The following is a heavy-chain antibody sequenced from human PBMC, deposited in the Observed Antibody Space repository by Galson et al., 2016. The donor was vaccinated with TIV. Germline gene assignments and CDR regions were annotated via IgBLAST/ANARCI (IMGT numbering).Heavy chain of an antibody. D-gene: IGHD2-21*02. V-gene: IGHV1-69*10. Sequence: SVKVSCKASGGTFISYPISWVRQAPGQGLEWMGGIIPHVGIANYAQRLKGSVTITADKSTNTAYMELSSLRSEDTAMYYCATFAACGGDCYYFDYWGQGTLVTVSS. CDR3: ATFAACGGDCYYFDY. CDR1: GGTFISYP. CDR2: IIPHVGIA. J-gene: IGHJ4*02.